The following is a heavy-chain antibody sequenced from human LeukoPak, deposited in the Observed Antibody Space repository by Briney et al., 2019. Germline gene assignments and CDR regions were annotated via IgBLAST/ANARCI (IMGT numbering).Heavy chain of an antibody. CDR1: GGSFSGYY. CDR3: ARGSQKGSSNFNWFDP. D-gene: IGHD3-10*01. CDR2: INHSGST. V-gene: IGHV4-34*01. Sequence: SETLSLTCAVYGGSFSGYYWSWIRQPPGKGLEWIGEINHSGSTNYNPSLKSRVTISVDTSKNQFSLKLSSVTAADTAVYYCARGSQKGSSNFNWFDPWGQGTLVTVSS. J-gene: IGHJ5*02.